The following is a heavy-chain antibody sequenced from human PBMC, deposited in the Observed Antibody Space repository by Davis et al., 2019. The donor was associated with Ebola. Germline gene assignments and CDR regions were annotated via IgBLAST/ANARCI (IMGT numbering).Heavy chain of an antibody. J-gene: IGHJ3*02. CDR1: GYTFTGYY. V-gene: IGHV1-2*04. CDR2: INPNSGGT. CDR3: ARRGGTKHLDAFDI. Sequence: AASVKVSCKASGYTFTGYYMHWVRQAPGQGLEWMGWINPNSGGTNYAQKFQGWVTMTRDTSNSTAYMELRRLRSDDTAVYYCARRGGTKHLDAFDIWGQGTMVTVSS. D-gene: IGHD3-16*01.